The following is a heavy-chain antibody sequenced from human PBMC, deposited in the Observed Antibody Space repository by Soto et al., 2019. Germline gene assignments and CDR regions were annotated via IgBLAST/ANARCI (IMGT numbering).Heavy chain of an antibody. V-gene: IGHV3-30*18. CDR3: AKRLFEYSSSLGSIYYYGMDG. J-gene: IGHJ6*02. CDR2: TSYDGSDR. Sequence: QVQLVESGGGVVQPGRSLRLSCAASGFTFSNYGMHWVRQAPGKGLEWVAVTSYDGSDRYHADSVKGRFTISRDNSKNXLXLXXNSLRPEDTAVYYCAKRLFEYSSSLGSIYYYGMDGWGQGTTVTVSS. D-gene: IGHD6-6*01. CDR1: GFTFSNYG.